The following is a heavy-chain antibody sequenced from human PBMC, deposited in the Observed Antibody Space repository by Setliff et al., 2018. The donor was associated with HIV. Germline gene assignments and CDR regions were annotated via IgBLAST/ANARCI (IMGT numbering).Heavy chain of an antibody. V-gene: IGHV4-59*01. CDR2: IYYTGTT. CDR1: GGPISGYY. Sequence: PSETLSLTCTVSGGPISGYYWSWIRQSPGKGLEYIGYIYYTGTTKCNPSLRSRVTISVDTSGNQFSLKLSSMTAADTAVYFCARVGVAINWFDPWGQGTLVTVSS. CDR3: ARVGVAINWFDP. D-gene: IGHD5-12*01. J-gene: IGHJ5*02.